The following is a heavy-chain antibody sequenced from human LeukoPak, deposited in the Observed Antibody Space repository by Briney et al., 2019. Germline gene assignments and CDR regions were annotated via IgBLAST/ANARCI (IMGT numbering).Heavy chain of an antibody. V-gene: IGHV3-30*02. Sequence: GGSLRLSCAASGFTFSDYSMHWVRQAPGKGLNWVAFIRYDGNNKYYADSVKGRFTISRDNSKNMLYLEMNSLSTEDTAVYYCAREEYCSGGSCQYFDYWGQGTLVTVSS. CDR3: AREEYCSGGSCQYFDY. CDR2: IRYDGNNK. CDR1: GFTFSDYS. J-gene: IGHJ4*02. D-gene: IGHD2-15*01.